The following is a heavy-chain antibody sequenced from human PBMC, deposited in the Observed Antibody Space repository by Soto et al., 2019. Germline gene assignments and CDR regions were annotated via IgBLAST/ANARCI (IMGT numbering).Heavy chain of an antibody. CDR1: GFTFSSYG. V-gene: IGHV3-33*01. Sequence: QVQLVESGGGVVQPGRSLRLSCAASGFTFSSYGMHWVRQAPGKGLEWGAVIWYDGSNKYYADSVKGRFTISRDNSKNTLYLQMNSLRAEDTAVYYCAREPIVGATGGYFYYWGQGTLVTVSS. CDR3: AREPIVGATGGYFYY. CDR2: IWYDGSNK. J-gene: IGHJ4*02. D-gene: IGHD1-26*01.